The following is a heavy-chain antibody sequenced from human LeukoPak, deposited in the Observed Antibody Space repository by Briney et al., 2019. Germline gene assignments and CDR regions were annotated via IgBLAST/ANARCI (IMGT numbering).Heavy chain of an antibody. CDR1: GFPFSDYA. CDR3: AKHSVGATDGWDAFDI. V-gene: IGHV3-23*01. CDR2: TTGSGVTT. Sequence: GGSLRLSCTASGFPFSDYAMSWVRQAPGKGLEWLSVTTGSGVTTYYADSVKGRFTISRDNSKNTLSLQMDSLRGEDTGVYYCAKHSVGATDGWDAFDIWGQGTLVTVSS. J-gene: IGHJ3*02. D-gene: IGHD1-26*01.